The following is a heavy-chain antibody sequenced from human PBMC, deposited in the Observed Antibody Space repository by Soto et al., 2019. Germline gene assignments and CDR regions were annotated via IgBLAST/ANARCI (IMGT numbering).Heavy chain of an antibody. V-gene: IGHV3-23*01. CDR1: GFTFSSYA. D-gene: IGHD6-13*01. CDR3: AKGARYSSRGPHWFDP. Sequence: GGSLRLSCXASGFTFSSYAMSWVRQAPGKGLEWVSAISGSGGSTYYADSVKGRFTISRDNSKNTLYLQMNSLRAEDTAVYYRAKGARYSSRGPHWFDPWGQGTLVTVSS. CDR2: ISGSGGST. J-gene: IGHJ5*02.